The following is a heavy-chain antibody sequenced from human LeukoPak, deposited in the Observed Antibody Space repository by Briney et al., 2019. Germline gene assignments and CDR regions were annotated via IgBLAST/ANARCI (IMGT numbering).Heavy chain of an antibody. Sequence: PSETLSLTCTVSGGSISSSSYYWDWIRQPPGKGLEWIGTIYYSGSTDYNPSLKSRVTISVDTSKNQLSLKLSSVTAADTAVYYCARLGPRGVIITPYRYFDYWGQGTLVTVSS. V-gene: IGHV4-39*01. D-gene: IGHD3-10*01. J-gene: IGHJ4*02. CDR1: GGSISSSSYY. CDR3: ARLGPRGVIITPYRYFDY. CDR2: IYYSGST.